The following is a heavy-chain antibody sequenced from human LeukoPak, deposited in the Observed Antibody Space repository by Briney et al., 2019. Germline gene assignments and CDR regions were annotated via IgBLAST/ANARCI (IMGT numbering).Heavy chain of an antibody. D-gene: IGHD3-10*01. CDR3: VRYDVSASGIYYFDY. Sequence: SETLSLTCTVSGGSISSSSHYWSWIRQPPGKGLEWIASINYSGRTYYNPSLKSRVTISVDTSKNQFSLKLSSVTAADTAVFYCVRYDVSASGIYYFDYWGQGTLVIVSS. J-gene: IGHJ4*02. V-gene: IGHV4-39*01. CDR2: INYSGRT. CDR1: GGSISSSSHY.